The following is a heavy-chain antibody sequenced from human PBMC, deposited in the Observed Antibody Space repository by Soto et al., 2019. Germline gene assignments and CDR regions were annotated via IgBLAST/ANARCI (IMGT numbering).Heavy chain of an antibody. D-gene: IGHD1-1*01. CDR1: GFTFSSYG. CDR3: ARDLDSNDAFDI. CDR2: IWYDGSNK. Sequence: QVQLVESGGGVVQPGRSLRLSCAASGFTFSSYGVHWVRQAPGKGLEWVAVIWYDGSNKYYADSVKGRFTISRDNSKNTLYLQMNSLRAEDTAVYYCARDLDSNDAFDIWGQGTMVTVSS. V-gene: IGHV3-33*01. J-gene: IGHJ3*02.